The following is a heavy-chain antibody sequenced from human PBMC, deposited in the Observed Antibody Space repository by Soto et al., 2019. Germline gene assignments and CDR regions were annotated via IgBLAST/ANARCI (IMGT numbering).Heavy chain of an antibody. V-gene: IGHV3-30*18. J-gene: IGHJ4*02. Sequence: VQLVESGGGVVQPGRSLRVSCAASGFTFSIHAMHWVRQAPGTGLEWVAVISYDGTKPYSADSVKGRFTISRANYNNTVYLQMKSLRDEDTAVYYCANERGPLRQWLIDPFDYWGQGTLVTVSP. CDR3: ANERGPLRQWLIDPFDY. D-gene: IGHD6-19*01. CDR1: GFTFSIHA. CDR2: ISYDGTKP.